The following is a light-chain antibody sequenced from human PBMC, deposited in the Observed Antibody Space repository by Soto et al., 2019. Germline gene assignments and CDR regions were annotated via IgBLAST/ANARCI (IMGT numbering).Light chain of an antibody. CDR2: EVS. CDR1: SNDIGAYNF. Sequence: QSALTQPASVSGSTGQSITISCDGSSNDIGAYNFVSWYQHFPGKAPKLVIYEVSSRPSGVSYRFSGSKSGNTASLTISGLQAEDESHYYCSSSTSSDTLIFGGGTKLTVL. CDR3: SSSTSSDTLI. J-gene: IGLJ2*01. V-gene: IGLV2-14*01.